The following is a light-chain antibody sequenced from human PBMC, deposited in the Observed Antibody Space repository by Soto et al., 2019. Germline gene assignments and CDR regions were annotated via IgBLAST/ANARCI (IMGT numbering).Light chain of an antibody. CDR1: QSISSY. CDR2: TAS. Sequence: DIQMTQSPSSLSASVGDRVTITCRASQSISSYLNWYQQRPGKAPKLLIYTASTLESGVPSRFTGSVSGTDFTLTISSLQPVDFATYRCQQNHSPPFTFGQGTKVEVK. J-gene: IGKJ2*01. V-gene: IGKV1-39*01. CDR3: QQNHSPPFT.